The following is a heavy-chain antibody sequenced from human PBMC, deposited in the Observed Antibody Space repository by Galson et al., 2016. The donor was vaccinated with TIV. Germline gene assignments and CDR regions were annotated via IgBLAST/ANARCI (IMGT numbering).Heavy chain of an antibody. D-gene: IGHD4-23*01. Sequence: SVKVSCKASGHSFLTYDINWVRQATGQGLEWMGWMNPNTGKTGYAQKFQGRVTMTRNISVSTAYMELSGLRSEDTAVYYCARDIYGGNYHGMDVWGQGTTVTVSS. J-gene: IGHJ6*02. CDR3: ARDIYGGNYHGMDV. CDR1: GHSFLTYD. V-gene: IGHV1-8*02. CDR2: MNPNTGKT.